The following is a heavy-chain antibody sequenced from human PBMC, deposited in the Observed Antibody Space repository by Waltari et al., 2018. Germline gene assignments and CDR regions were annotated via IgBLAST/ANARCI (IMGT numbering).Heavy chain of an antibody. CDR1: GGSISSHY. D-gene: IGHD3-9*01. J-gene: IGHJ3*02. CDR2: IYYSGST. CDR3: ARENIRLGAFDI. V-gene: IGHV4-59*11. Sequence: QVQLQDSGPGLVKPSETLSLTCTVSGGSISSHYWSWIRQPPGKGLAWIVYIYYSGSTNYNPSLKRRGTISVDTSKNQSSLKLSSVTAAETAEYYCARENIRLGAFDIWGQGTMVTVSS.